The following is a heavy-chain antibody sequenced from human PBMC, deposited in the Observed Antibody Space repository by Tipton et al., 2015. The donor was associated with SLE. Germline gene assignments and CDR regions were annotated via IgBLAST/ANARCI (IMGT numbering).Heavy chain of an antibody. CDR2: IYSSGYT. J-gene: IGHJ6*02. D-gene: IGHD3-10*01. CDR1: GDSISDYY. CDR3: ARNVAIMIQGVRYYYNGMDV. V-gene: IGHV4-4*07. Sequence: TLSLPCTVSGDSISDYYWSWIRQSAGKGLEGIARIYSSGYTNYNPSLRGRVTMTIDTSKNQFSLKMTSVTAADTAVYYCARNVAIMIQGVRYYYNGMDVWGQGTTVTVSS.